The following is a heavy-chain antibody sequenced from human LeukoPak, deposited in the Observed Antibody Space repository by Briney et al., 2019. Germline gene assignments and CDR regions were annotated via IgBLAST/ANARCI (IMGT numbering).Heavy chain of an antibody. J-gene: IGHJ4*02. CDR3: AKSRPDYDILTGYSLDY. Sequence: PGGSLRLSCAASGFTFSSYGMHWVRQAPGKGLEWVADTSHDGNHKHYADSVKGRFTISRDNSKNTLYLQMNSLRAEDTAVYYCAKSRPDYDILTGYSLDYWGQGTLVTVSS. CDR1: GFTFSSYG. V-gene: IGHV3-30*18. D-gene: IGHD3-9*01. CDR2: TSHDGNHK.